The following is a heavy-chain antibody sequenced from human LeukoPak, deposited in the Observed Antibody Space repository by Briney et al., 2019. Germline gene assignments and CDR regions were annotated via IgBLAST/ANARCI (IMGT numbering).Heavy chain of an antibody. D-gene: IGHD1-26*01. CDR3: ARDLIVGATSYYYYGMDV. CDR2: IVISSSYI. Sequence: PGGSLRLSCAASGFTFSSYSMNWVRQAPGKGLEWVSSIVISSSYIYYADSVKGRFTISRDNAKNSLYLQMNSLRAEDTAVYYCARDLIVGATSYYYYGMDVWGQGTTVTVSS. V-gene: IGHV3-21*01. CDR1: GFTFSSYS. J-gene: IGHJ6*02.